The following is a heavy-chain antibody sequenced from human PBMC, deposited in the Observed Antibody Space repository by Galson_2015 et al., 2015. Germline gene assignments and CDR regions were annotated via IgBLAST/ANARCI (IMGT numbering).Heavy chain of an antibody. CDR1: GYTFTSYA. V-gene: IGHV1-3*01. J-gene: IGHJ5*02. D-gene: IGHD3-3*01. CDR2: INAGNGNT. Sequence: SVKVSCKASGYTFTSYAMHWVRQAPGQRLEWMGWINAGNGNTKYSQKFQGRVTITRDTSASTAYMELSSLRSEDTAVYYCARDSIPPPSFLEQDPSWFDPWGQGTLVTVSS. CDR3: ARDSIPPPSFLEQDPSWFDP.